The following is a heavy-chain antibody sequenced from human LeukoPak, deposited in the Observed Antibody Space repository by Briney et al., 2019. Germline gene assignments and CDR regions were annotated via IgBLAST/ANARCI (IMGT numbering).Heavy chain of an antibody. V-gene: IGHV3-30*04. CDR1: GFTFSTYP. D-gene: IGHD2-21*02. CDR3: AREIVRTATTGGYFDF. CDR2: MSYGGRIK. Sequence: PGTSLRLSCAASGFTFSTYPMHWVRQAPGKGLEWVALMSYGGRIKNQADSVKGRFTISRDNSENTLYLQMNSLKAEDTAVYYCAREIVRTATTGGYFDFWGQGTLVTVSS. J-gene: IGHJ4*02.